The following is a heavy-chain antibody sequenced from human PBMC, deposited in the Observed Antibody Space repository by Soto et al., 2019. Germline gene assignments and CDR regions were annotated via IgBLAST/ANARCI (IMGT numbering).Heavy chain of an antibody. CDR3: SRRDVFDL. D-gene: IGHD2-2*01. V-gene: IGHV3-48*01. J-gene: IGHJ3*01. CDR1: VFTRSTSA. CDR2: INSDGGVR. Sequence: GALRLSCKVSVFTRSTSAMNWVRQAPGKGLEWVSYINSDGGVRHYADSVKGRFTVSRDNAKKLVYLQMNNVGAADTAVYFCSRRDVFDLWGQGATVTVSS.